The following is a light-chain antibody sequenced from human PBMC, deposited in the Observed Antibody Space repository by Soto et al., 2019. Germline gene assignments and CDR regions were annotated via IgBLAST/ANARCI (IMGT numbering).Light chain of an antibody. Sequence: EIVMTPSPATLSVSPGERATLSCRASQSVSSKLVWYQQKPGQAPRLLIYGASTRATGIPARFSGGGSGTEFTLTISSLQSEDFAVYYCQQYNNWPRTFGQGTKVDIK. V-gene: IGKV3-15*01. CDR3: QQYNNWPRT. J-gene: IGKJ1*01. CDR2: GAS. CDR1: QSVSSK.